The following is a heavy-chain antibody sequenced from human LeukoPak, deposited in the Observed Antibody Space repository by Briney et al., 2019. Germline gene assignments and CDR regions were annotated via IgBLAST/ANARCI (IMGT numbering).Heavy chain of an antibody. CDR2: IYSSGST. J-gene: IGHJ4*02. CDR3: ARDQRIQLWLRGSSYFDY. Sequence: SETLSLTCTVSGGSISSYYWSWIRQPAGKGLEWIGRIYSSGSTNYNPSLKSRVTMSVDTSKNQFSLKLSSVTAADTAVYYCARDQRIQLWLRGSSYFDYWGQGTLVTVSS. V-gene: IGHV4-4*07. CDR1: GGSISSYY. D-gene: IGHD5-18*01.